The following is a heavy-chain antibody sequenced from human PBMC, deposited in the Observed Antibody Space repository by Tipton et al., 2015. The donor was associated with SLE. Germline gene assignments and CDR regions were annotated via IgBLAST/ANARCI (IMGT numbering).Heavy chain of an antibody. V-gene: IGHV4-34*01. CDR2: INHSGST. J-gene: IGHJ4*02. CDR3: ARQGWRLRFDY. Sequence: TLSLTCAVYGGSFSGYYWSWIRQPPGKGLEWIGEINHSGSTNYNPSLKSRVTISVDTSKNQFSLKLSSVTAADTAVYYCARQGWRLRFDYWGQGTLVTVSS. CDR1: GGSFSGYY. D-gene: IGHD5-12*01.